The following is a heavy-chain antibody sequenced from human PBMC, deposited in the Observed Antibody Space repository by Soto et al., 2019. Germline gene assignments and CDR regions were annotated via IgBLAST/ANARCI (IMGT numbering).Heavy chain of an antibody. CDR2: IYYSGST. CDR1: GGSFSSYY. Sequence: PSETLSLTCTVSGGSFSSYYWSWIRQPPGKGLEWIGYIYYSGSTYYNPSLKSRVTISVDTSKSQFSLKLSSVTAADTAVYYCARDFTDSSGPTLGMGVWGQGTTVTVSS. CDR3: ARDFTDSSGPTLGMGV. J-gene: IGHJ6*02. V-gene: IGHV4-59*12. D-gene: IGHD6-19*01.